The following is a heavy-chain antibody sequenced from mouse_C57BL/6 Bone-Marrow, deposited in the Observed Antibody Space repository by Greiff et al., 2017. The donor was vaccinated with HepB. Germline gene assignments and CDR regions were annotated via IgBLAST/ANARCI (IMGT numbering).Heavy chain of an antibody. V-gene: IGHV3-6*01. CDR3: ARARWLLTWFAY. D-gene: IGHD2-3*01. CDR2: ISYDGSN. CDR1: GYSITSGYY. Sequence: DVKLQESGPGLVKPSQSLSLTCSVTGYSITSGYYWNWIRQFPGNKLEWMGYISYDGSNNYNPSLKNRISITRETSKNQFFLKLNSVTTEDTATYYCARARWLLTWFAYWGQGTLVTVSA. J-gene: IGHJ3*01.